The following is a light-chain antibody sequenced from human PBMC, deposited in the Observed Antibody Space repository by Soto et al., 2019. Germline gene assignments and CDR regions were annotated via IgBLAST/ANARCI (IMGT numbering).Light chain of an antibody. CDR3: KSYAGSNTYV. CDR2: EVV. CDR1: KNDIGVYDF. Sequence: QSVLTQPPSASGSPGQSVTISCTGTKNDIGVYDFVSWYQHHPGKAPRLIIYEVVQRPSGVPDRFSGSKSGNTASLTFSGLQAAAEADYFCKSYAGSNTYVFGSGTKVTVL. J-gene: IGLJ1*01. V-gene: IGLV2-8*01.